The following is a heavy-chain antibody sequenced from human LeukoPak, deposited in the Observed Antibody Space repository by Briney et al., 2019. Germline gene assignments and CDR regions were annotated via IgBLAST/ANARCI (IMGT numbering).Heavy chain of an antibody. Sequence: ASVKVSCKVSGYTLTELSMHWVRQAPGKGLEWMGGFDPEDGETIYAQKFQGRVTMTTDTSTSTAYMELRSLRSDDTAVYYCAREGYSFVFDYWGQGTLVTVSS. D-gene: IGHD5-18*01. V-gene: IGHV1-24*01. CDR1: GYTLTELS. CDR3: AREGYSFVFDY. J-gene: IGHJ4*02. CDR2: FDPEDGET.